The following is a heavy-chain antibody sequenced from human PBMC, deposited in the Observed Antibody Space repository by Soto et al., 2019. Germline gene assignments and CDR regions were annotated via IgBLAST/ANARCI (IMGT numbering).Heavy chain of an antibody. D-gene: IGHD5-12*01. Sequence: QTLSLPCDSSGDSVSSNSAAWNLIRQSPSRGLEWLGRTYYRSKWYNDYAVSVKSRITINPDTSKNQFYLQLNSVTPEDTAVYYCASEEGWLPGAFDIWGQGTMVTVSS. V-gene: IGHV6-1*01. CDR3: ASEEGWLPGAFDI. J-gene: IGHJ3*02. CDR2: TYYRSKWYN. CDR1: GDSVSSNSAA.